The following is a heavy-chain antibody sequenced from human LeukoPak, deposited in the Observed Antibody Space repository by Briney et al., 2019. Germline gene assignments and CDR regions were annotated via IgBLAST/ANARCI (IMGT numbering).Heavy chain of an antibody. Sequence: GESLKISCAASGFTFSDYTMNWVRQAPGKGLEWVSSINGGSSYIFYADSVKGRFTISRDNSKNTLYLQMNSLRAEDTAVYYCAKDRATMTTRIFDFWGQGTLVTVSS. CDR2: INGGSSYI. V-gene: IGHV3-21*01. CDR3: AKDRATMTTRIFDF. J-gene: IGHJ4*02. CDR1: GFTFSDYT. D-gene: IGHD4-17*01.